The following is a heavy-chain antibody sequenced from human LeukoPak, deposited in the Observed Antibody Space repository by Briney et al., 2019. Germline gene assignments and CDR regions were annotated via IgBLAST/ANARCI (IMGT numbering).Heavy chain of an antibody. CDR2: ISYDGSNK. J-gene: IGHJ4*02. CDR3: ARDIDWYFDY. Sequence: GRSLRLSCAASGFTFSSYGMHWVRQAPGKGLEWVAVISYDGSNKYYADSVKGRFTISRDNSKNTLYLQMNSLRAEDTAVYYCARDIDWYFDYWGQGTLVTVSS. CDR1: GFTFSSYG. V-gene: IGHV3-30*03. D-gene: IGHD3-9*01.